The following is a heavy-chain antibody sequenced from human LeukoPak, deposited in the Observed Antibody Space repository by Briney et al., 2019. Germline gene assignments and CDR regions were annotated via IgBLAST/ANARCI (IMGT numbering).Heavy chain of an antibody. CDR2: ISSNGGST. V-gene: IGHV3-64*01. D-gene: IGHD5-24*01. CDR3: AKDRGY. J-gene: IGHJ4*02. CDR1: GFTFSSYA. Sequence: GGSLRLSCAASGFTFSSYAMHWVRQAPGKGLEYVSAISSNGGSTYYANSVKGRFTISRDNSKSTLYLQMNSLRAEDTAVYYCAKDRGYWSQGTLVTVSS.